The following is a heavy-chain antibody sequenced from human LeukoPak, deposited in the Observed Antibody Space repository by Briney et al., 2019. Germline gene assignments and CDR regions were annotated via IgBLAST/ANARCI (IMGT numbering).Heavy chain of an antibody. CDR3: TRDGGPYGDLDY. J-gene: IGHJ4*02. CDR2: IRSKAYGGTT. CDR1: GFTFGDYA. V-gene: IGHV3-49*04. D-gene: IGHD4-17*01. Sequence: PGGSLRLSCTASGFTFGDYAMSWVRQAPGKGLEWVGFIRSKAYGGTTEYAASVKGRFTISRDDSKSIAYLQMNSLKTEDTAVYYCTRDGGPYGDLDYWGQGTLVTVSS.